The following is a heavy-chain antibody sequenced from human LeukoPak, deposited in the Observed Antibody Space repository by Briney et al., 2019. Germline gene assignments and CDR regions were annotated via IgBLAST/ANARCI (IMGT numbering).Heavy chain of an antibody. CDR2: IYYNGST. CDR3: ATQRVRGGKTHDY. Sequence: PSETLSLTCTVSGGSISSYYWSWIRQPAGKGLEWIGYIYYNGSTRYNPSLKSRVTISVDTSKNQFSLRLYSVTAADTAVYYCATQRVRGGKTHDYWGQGTLVTVSS. CDR1: GGSISSYY. D-gene: IGHD3-10*01. V-gene: IGHV4-59*03. J-gene: IGHJ4*02.